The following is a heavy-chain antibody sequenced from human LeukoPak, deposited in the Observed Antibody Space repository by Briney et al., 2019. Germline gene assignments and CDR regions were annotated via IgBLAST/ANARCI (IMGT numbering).Heavy chain of an antibody. J-gene: IGHJ6*02. Sequence: ASVKVSCKASGYTFTGYYMHWVRQAPGQGLEWMGWINPNSGGTNYAQKFQGRVTMTRDTSISTAYMELSRLRSDDTAVYYCARGNRNHRTASYYYYGMDVWGQGTTVTVSS. CDR1: GYTFTGYY. V-gene: IGHV1-2*02. CDR2: INPNSGGT. D-gene: IGHD1-14*01. CDR3: ARGNRNHRTASYYYYGMDV.